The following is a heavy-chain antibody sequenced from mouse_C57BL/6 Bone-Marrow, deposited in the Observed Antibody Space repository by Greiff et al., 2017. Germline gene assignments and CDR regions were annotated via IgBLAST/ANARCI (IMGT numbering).Heavy chain of an antibody. J-gene: IGHJ4*01. CDR3: ARRPSTVVTYYYAIDY. Sequence: EVMLVESGGGLVQPGGSLKLSCAASGFTFSDYYMYWVRQTPEKRLEWVAYISNGGGSTYYPDTVKGRFTISRDNAKNTLYLQMSRLKSEDTAMYYCARRPSTVVTYYYAIDYWGQGTSVTVSS. CDR1: GFTFSDYY. CDR2: ISNGGGST. D-gene: IGHD1-1*01. V-gene: IGHV5-12*01.